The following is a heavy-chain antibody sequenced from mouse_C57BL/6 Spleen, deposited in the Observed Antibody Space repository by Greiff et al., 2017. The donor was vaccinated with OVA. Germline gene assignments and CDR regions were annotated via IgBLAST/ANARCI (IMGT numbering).Heavy chain of an antibody. J-gene: IGHJ1*03. Sequence: QVQLKQPGAELVKPGASVKLSCKASGYTFTSYWMHWVKQRPGQGLEWIGMIHPNSGSTNYNEKFKSKATLTVDKSSSTAYMQLSSLTSEDSSVYYFARSRGMVTGYFDVWGTGTTVTVSS. CDR3: ARSRGMVTGYFDV. CDR1: GYTFTSYW. D-gene: IGHD2-3*01. V-gene: IGHV1-64*01. CDR2: IHPNSGST.